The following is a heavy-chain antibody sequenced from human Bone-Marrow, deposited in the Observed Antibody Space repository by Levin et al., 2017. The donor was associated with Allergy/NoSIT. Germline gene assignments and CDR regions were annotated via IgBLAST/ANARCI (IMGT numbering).Heavy chain of an antibody. V-gene: IGHV1-18*01. D-gene: IGHD3-10*01. J-gene: IGHJ4*02. CDR3: ARGNQRGPYGSGSPDAYYFDY. Sequence: GESLKISCKASGYTFTSYGISWVRQAPGQGLEWMGWISAYNGNTNYAQKLQGRVTMTTDTSTSTAYMELRSLRSDDTAVYYCARGNQRGPYGSGSPDAYYFDYWGQGTLVTVSS. CDR1: GYTFTSYG. CDR2: ISAYNGNT.